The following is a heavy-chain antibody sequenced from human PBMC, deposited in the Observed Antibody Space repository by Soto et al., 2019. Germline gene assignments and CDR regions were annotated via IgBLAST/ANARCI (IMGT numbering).Heavy chain of an antibody. CDR3: AAIAYYYGSGRTDY. J-gene: IGHJ4*02. D-gene: IGHD3-10*01. CDR1: GGSISSYY. Sequence: SETLSLTCTVSGGSISSYYWSWIRQPPGKGLEWIGEINHSGSTNYNPSLKSRVTISVDTSKNQFSLKLSSVTAADTAVYYCAAIAYYYGSGRTDYWGQGTLVTVSS. V-gene: IGHV4-34*01. CDR2: INHSGST.